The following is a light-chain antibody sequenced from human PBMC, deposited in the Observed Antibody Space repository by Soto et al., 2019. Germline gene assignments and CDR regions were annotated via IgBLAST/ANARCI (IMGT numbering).Light chain of an antibody. CDR1: QGISSY. V-gene: IGKV1D-8*03. CDR2: STS. CDR3: QQSYSFPRT. Sequence: VIWMTQSPSLLSASTGDRVTISCRMSQGISSYLAWYQQKPGKAPKLLIHSTSTLQTEVPSRFSGSGSGTDFTLTINSLQPEDFGTYYCQQSYSFPRTFGQGTKVDIK. J-gene: IGKJ1*01.